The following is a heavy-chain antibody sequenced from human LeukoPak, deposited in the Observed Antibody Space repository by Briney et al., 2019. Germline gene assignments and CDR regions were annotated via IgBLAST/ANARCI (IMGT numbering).Heavy chain of an antibody. CDR3: ARDSALNLLAYFDY. J-gene: IGHJ4*02. CDR1: GGSISSSSYY. CDR2: FYYSGST. V-gene: IGHV4-39*07. D-gene: IGHD2/OR15-2a*01. Sequence: SETLSLTCAVSGGSISSSSYYWGWIRQPPGKGLEWIGSFYYSGSTYYNPSLKSRLTISVDTSKSQFSLRLNSVTAADTAVYYCARDSALNLLAYFDYWGQGILVTVSS.